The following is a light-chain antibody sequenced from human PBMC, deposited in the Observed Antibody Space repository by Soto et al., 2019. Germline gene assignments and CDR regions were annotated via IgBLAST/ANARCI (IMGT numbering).Light chain of an antibody. CDR2: YDT. J-gene: IGLJ2*01. CDR1: NIGSEH. CDR3: QVWDSSSDHVV. Sequence: SYELTQPPSVSVAPGSTARITCGGNNIGSEHVHWYQQKPGQAPVVVIYYDTDRPSGIPERFSGSKSGNTATLTISRVEAGDEADYYCQVWDSSSDHVVFGGGTKLTVL. V-gene: IGLV3-21*04.